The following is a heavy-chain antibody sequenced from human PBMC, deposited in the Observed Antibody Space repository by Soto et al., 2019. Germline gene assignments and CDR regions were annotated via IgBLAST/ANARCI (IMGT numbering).Heavy chain of an antibody. D-gene: IGHD3-22*01. V-gene: IGHV3-23*01. CDR2: ISGSGGGT. Sequence: PGGSLRLSCAASGFTFSSYAMTWVRQAPGKGLEWVSTISGSGGGTYHADSVKGRFTISRDNSKNTLYLQMNSLRVGDTAGYYCAKDLGSSGSYGVYCFDHWGKGTLVTVSS. CDR3: AKDLGSSGSYGVYCFDH. J-gene: IGHJ4*02. CDR1: GFTFSSYA.